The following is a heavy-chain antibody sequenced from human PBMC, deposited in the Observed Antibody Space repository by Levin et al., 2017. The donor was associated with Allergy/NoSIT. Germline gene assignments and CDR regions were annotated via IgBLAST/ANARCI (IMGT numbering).Heavy chain of an antibody. CDR2: IYYSGST. CDR3: ARDGDYYFDY. V-gene: IGHV4-59*01. J-gene: IGHJ4*02. CDR1: GGSISSYY. D-gene: IGHD7-27*01. Sequence: SETLSLTCTVSGGSISSYYWSWIRQPPGKGLVWIGYIYYSGSTNYNPSLKSRITISVDTSKNQFSLKLSSVTAADTAVYYCARDGDYYFDYWGQGTLVTVSS.